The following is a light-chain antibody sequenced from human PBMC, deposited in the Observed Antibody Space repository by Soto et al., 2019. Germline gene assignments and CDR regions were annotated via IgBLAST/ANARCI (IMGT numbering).Light chain of an antibody. Sequence: IVLTQSTATLYLSTGKKATLSCRVSQNISNYLIWYQQKPGQAPRLLIYDVSNRATGIPARFSGSGSGTDFTLTSSSLEPEDFAVCYCQQRSNWPRTFGKGTKVAIK. V-gene: IGKV3-11*01. J-gene: IGKJ1*01. CDR1: QNISNY. CDR3: QQRSNWPRT. CDR2: DVS.